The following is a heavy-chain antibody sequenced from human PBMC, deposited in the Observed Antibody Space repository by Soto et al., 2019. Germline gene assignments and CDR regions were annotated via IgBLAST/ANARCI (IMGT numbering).Heavy chain of an antibody. V-gene: IGHV1-58*01. Sequence: SVKVSCKASGFTFTSSAVQWVRQARGQRLEWIGWIVVGSGNTNYAQKFQERVTITRDMSTSTAYMELSSLRSEDTAVYYCAAYYYDSSGFRELDYWGQGTLVTVSS. J-gene: IGHJ4*02. CDR1: GFTFTSSA. CDR3: AAYYYDSSGFRELDY. CDR2: IVVGSGNT. D-gene: IGHD3-22*01.